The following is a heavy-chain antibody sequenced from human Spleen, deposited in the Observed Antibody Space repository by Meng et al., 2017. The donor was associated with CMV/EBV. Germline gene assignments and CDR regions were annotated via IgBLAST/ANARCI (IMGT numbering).Heavy chain of an antibody. CDR1: GASISSNY. J-gene: IGHJ4*02. CDR3: ARGYRNFDY. V-gene: IGHV4-59*12. CDR2: ISYTGYI. D-gene: IGHD5-24*01. Sequence: SETLSLTCTVSGASISSNYWSWSRRPPGKGLEYIGSISYTGYIEYNPSLKGRVTISLDTSKNHFSLKLSSVTAADTAVYYCARGYRNFDYWGQGTLVTVSS.